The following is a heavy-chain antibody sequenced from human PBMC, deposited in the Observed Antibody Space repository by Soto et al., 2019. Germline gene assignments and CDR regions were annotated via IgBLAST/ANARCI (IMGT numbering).Heavy chain of an antibody. CDR3: ARGSTIFGVVPPNYYGMDV. V-gene: IGHV4-31*03. CDR2: IYYSGST. D-gene: IGHD3-3*01. CDR1: CCSISGRGYY. J-gene: IGHJ6*02. Sequence: PWEPLCLRCTVSCCSISGRGYYRSLIRQHPGKGLEWIGYIYYSGSTYYNPSLNSRVTISVDTSKNQFALKLSSVTAADTAVYYCARGSTIFGVVPPNYYGMDVWGQGTTVTVSS.